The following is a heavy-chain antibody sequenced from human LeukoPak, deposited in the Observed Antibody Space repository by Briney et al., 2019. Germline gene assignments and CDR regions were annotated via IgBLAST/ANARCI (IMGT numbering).Heavy chain of an antibody. Sequence: ASVKVSCKAAGYTFISYGVSWVRQAPGQGLEWMGWISAYNGNTNYAQKFLDRVTMTADTSTSTTYMELRSLKSDDTAVYYCARKELASTQFYYWGQGTLVTVSS. CDR1: GYTFISYG. J-gene: IGHJ4*02. D-gene: IGHD2/OR15-2a*01. CDR2: ISAYNGNT. V-gene: IGHV1-18*01. CDR3: ARKELASTQFYY.